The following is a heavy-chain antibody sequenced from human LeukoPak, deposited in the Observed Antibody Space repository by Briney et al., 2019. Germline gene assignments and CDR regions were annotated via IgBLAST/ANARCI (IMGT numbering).Heavy chain of an antibody. Sequence: GGSLRLSCAASGFTFSSYAMSWVRQAPGKGLEWVSAISGRGGSTYYADSVKGRFTVSRDNSKNTLYLQMNSLRAEDTAVYYCAKRAGDALYYYYYYYGMDVWGQGTTVTVSS. CDR2: ISGRGGST. V-gene: IGHV3-23*01. CDR1: GFTFSSYA. D-gene: IGHD3-10*01. J-gene: IGHJ6*02. CDR3: AKRAGDALYYYYYYYGMDV.